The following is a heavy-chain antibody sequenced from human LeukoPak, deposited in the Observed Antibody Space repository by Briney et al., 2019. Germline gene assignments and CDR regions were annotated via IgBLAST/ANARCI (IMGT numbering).Heavy chain of an antibody. CDR3: ARDSDTGIDY. Sequence: SETLSLTCTVSGGSISSGGYYWSWIRQHPGKGLEWIGYIYYSGSTYYNPSLKSRVTISVDTSKNKFSLKLSSVTAADTAVYYCARDSDTGIDYWGKGTLVTVSS. J-gene: IGHJ4*02. CDR2: IYYSGST. V-gene: IGHV4-31*03. CDR1: GGSISSGGYY.